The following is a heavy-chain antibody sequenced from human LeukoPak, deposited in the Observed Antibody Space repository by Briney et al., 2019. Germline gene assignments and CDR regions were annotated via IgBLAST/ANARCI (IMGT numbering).Heavy chain of an antibody. V-gene: IGHV3-74*01. J-gene: IGHJ4*02. CDR1: GFTFSNYW. CDR2: IKSDGSST. D-gene: IGHD4-23*01. Sequence: GGSLRLSCAASGFTFSNYWMHWARQAPGKGLVWVSRIKSDGSSTSYADSVKGRFTISRDNAKNTLYLQMNSLRAEDTAVYYCARALGGNSLWGQGTLVTASS. CDR3: ARALGGNSL.